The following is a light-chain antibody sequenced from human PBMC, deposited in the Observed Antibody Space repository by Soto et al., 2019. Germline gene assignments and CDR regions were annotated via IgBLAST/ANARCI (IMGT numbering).Light chain of an antibody. CDR3: QSYDSSLSVV. CDR2: GNS. CDR1: SSNIGAGYD. Sequence: QSVLTQPPSVSGAPGQRVTTSCTGSSSNIGAGYDVHWYQQLPGTAPKLLIYGNSNRPSGIPDRFSGSKSGTSASLAITGLQAEDEADYYCQSYDSSLSVVFGGGTQLTVL. V-gene: IGLV1-40*01. J-gene: IGLJ2*01.